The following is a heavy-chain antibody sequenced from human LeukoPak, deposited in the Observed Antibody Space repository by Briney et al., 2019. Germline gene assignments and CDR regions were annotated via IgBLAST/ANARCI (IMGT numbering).Heavy chain of an antibody. CDR2: INPDDSEI. CDR3: ARPVGGNGMDV. D-gene: IGHD1-26*01. Sequence: GASLQISCKGSGSSFTNYWIGWVRQPPGKGLEWMGIINPDDSEIKYSPSLQGQVTISADKSISTAYLQWSSLKASDTAMYYRARPVGGNGMDVWGQGTTVTVSS. CDR1: GSSFTNYW. J-gene: IGHJ6*02. V-gene: IGHV5-51*01.